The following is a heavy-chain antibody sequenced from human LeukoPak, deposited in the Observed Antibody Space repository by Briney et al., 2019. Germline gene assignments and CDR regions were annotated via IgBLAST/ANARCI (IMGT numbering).Heavy chain of an antibody. V-gene: IGHV4-34*01. CDR3: XXXXRXXXXXXXRXVYXYMXV. CDR1: GGSFNDYY. Sequence: ETLXXTCAVYGGSFNDYYWNWIRQPPGKGLEWIGEINLRGSTTYNPSLKSRVTISLDESKNQFSLKLSSVTAADTAVYFCXXXXRXXXXXXXRXVYXYMXVWGKGTTXTVSS. J-gene: IGHJ6*03. CDR2: INLRGST. D-gene: IGHD2/OR15-2a*01.